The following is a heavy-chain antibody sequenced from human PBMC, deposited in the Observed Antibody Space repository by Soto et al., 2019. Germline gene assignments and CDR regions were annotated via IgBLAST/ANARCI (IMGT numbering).Heavy chain of an antibody. D-gene: IGHD2-2*01. Sequence: PSETLSLTCAVSGGSFSGYYWTWIRQIPGKGLEWIGEINQSGNTKYNPSLMSRVTMSVDTSRNQFSLKLRSVTAADTAVYYCARPSYALHCDFHYGMQLWGQGNSGTFCS. CDR2: INQSGNT. CDR3: ARPSYALHCDFHYGMQL. V-gene: IGHV4-34*01. CDR1: GGSFSGYY. J-gene: IGHJ6*01.